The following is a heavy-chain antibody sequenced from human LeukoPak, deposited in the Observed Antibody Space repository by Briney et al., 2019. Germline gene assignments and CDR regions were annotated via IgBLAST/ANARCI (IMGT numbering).Heavy chain of an antibody. CDR3: AKDLIRLFGGSYNSRPIDY. V-gene: IGHV3-30-3*01. Sequence: PGRSLRLSCAASGFTFSSYAMHWVRQAPGKGLEWVAIISYDGSNKYYADSVKGRFTISRDNSKNTLYLQMNSLRAEDTAVYYCAKDLIRLFGGSYNSRPIDYWGQGTLATVSS. CDR2: ISYDGSNK. J-gene: IGHJ4*02. CDR1: GFTFSSYA. D-gene: IGHD1-26*01.